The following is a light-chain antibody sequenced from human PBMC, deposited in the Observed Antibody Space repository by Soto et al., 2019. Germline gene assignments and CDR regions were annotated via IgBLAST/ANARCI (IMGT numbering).Light chain of an antibody. J-gene: IGKJ2*01. CDR2: AAS. V-gene: IGKV3-15*01. CDR3: QQYNKWPPYT. Sequence: EIVMTRSPATLSVSPGERATLSCRASQSVSSNLAWYQQKPGQAPRLLIYAASTRATGIPARFSGSGSGTEFTLTISSLQSEDFAVYYCQQYNKWPPYTFGQGTKLEIK. CDR1: QSVSSN.